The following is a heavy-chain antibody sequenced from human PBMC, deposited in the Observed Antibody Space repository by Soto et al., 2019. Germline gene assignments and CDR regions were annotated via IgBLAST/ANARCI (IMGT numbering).Heavy chain of an antibody. CDR2: TSAYNGNT. J-gene: IGHJ4*02. D-gene: IGHD6-13*01. V-gene: IGHV1-18*01. Sequence: QVQLVQSGAEVKKPGASVKVSCKASGDTFTSYGISWVRQAPGQGLEWMGWTSAYNGNTNYAQKLPGRVTMTTVTSPSTANMELRSLRSDDTSVYYFARDWAAAGPFDYWGQGTLVTVSS. CDR1: GDTFTSYG. CDR3: ARDWAAAGPFDY.